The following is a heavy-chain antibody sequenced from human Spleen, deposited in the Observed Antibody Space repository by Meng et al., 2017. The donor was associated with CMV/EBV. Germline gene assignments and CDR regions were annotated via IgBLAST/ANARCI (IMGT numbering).Heavy chain of an antibody. CDR2: IGYTGIS. V-gene: IGHV4-59*11. J-gene: IGHJ4*02. D-gene: IGHD5-18*01. Sequence: SETLSLTCTVSGASITRHYWNWIRQAPGKRPEWIGYIGYTGISDYTPSLTRRVSMSVDVSKNQFSLILNSVTAADTAVYYCAGPQVRYSYGYKSFDYWGQGILVTVSS. CDR3: AGPQVRYSYGYKSFDY. CDR1: GASITRHY.